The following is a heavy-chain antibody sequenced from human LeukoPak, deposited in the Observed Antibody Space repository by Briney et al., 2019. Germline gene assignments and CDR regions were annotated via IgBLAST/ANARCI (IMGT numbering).Heavy chain of an antibody. Sequence: GGSLRLSCAASKFTFNNYVMHWVRQAPGKGLEWVSIISSDGSNKYYADSVKGRFAISRDNSNNTLYLQMNSLRAEDTAVYYCARRSRDGWYFDYWGQGTLVTVSS. CDR2: ISSDGSNK. J-gene: IGHJ4*02. CDR1: KFTFNNYV. V-gene: IGHV3-30*09. D-gene: IGHD5-24*01. CDR3: ARRSRDGWYFDY.